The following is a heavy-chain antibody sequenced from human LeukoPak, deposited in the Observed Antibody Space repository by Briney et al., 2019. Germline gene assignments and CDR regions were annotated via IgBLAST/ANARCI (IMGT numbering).Heavy chain of an antibody. Sequence: ASVKVSCKASGYTFTSYGISWLGQAPGQGLEWLGWIGAYNGNTNYAQKLQGRVTMTTDTSTSTAYMELRSLRSDDTAVYYCARDRIARFLEWLLPEGYYFDYWGQGTLVIVSS. J-gene: IGHJ4*02. CDR1: GYTFTSYG. D-gene: IGHD3-3*01. CDR2: IGAYNGNT. V-gene: IGHV1-18*01. CDR3: ARDRIARFLEWLLPEGYYFDY.